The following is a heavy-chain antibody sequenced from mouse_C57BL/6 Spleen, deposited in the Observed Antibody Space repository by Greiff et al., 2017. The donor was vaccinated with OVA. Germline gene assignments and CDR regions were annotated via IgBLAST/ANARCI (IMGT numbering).Heavy chain of an antibody. Sequence: EVQLQQSGPELVKPGASVKISCKASGYTFTDYYMNWVKQSHGKSLEWIGDINPNNGGTSYNQKFKGKATLTVDTSSSTAYMELRSLTSEDSAVYYCARWGLLLAWFAYWGQGTLVTVSA. V-gene: IGHV1-26*01. CDR2: INPNNGGT. D-gene: IGHD2-3*01. CDR1: GYTFTDYY. CDR3: ARWGLLLAWFAY. J-gene: IGHJ3*01.